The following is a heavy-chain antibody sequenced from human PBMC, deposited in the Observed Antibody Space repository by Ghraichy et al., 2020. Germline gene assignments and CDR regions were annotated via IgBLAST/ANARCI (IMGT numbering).Heavy chain of an antibody. CDR3: ARDAGGLMAGADDYRHFDL. D-gene: IGHD6-19*01. Sequence: GGSLRLSCAASGFTFSDYDMSWIRQAPGKGLEWISFITSSSSYTNYADSVKGRFTISRDNAKNSLYLQMNSLRAEDTAVYYCARDAGGLMAGADDYRHFDLWGRGTMV. CDR1: GFTFSDYD. J-gene: IGHJ2*01. V-gene: IGHV3-11*06. CDR2: ITSSSSYT.